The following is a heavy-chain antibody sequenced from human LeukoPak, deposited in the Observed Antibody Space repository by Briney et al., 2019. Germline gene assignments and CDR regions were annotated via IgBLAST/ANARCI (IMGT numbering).Heavy chain of an antibody. V-gene: IGHV3-23*01. CDR3: AEMSTTVVTIRASPGRYYFDY. J-gene: IGHJ4*02. CDR1: GFTFSSYA. D-gene: IGHD4-23*01. Sequence: GGSLRLSCAASGFTFSSYAMSWVRQAPGKGLEWVSAISGSGGSTYYADSVKGRFTISRDNSKNTLYLQMNSLTAEDTAVYYCAEMSTTVVTIRASPGRYYFDYWGQGTLVTVSS. CDR2: ISGSGGST.